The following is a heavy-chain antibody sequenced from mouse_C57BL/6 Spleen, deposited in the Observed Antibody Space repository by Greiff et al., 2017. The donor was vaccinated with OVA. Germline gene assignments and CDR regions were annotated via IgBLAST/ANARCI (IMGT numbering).Heavy chain of an antibody. D-gene: IGHD2-3*01. J-gene: IGHJ3*01. CDR1: GYTFTSYW. Sequence: VQLQQPGAELVRPGTSVKLSCKASGYTFTSYWMHWVKQRPGKGLEWIGVIDPSDSYNNYNQKIKGQATLTEDTSSSTAYMQISSLPSEDSAVYYCARPDGYYVRPFAYWGQGTLVTVSA. V-gene: IGHV1-59*01. CDR3: ARPDGYYVRPFAY. CDR2: IDPSDSYN.